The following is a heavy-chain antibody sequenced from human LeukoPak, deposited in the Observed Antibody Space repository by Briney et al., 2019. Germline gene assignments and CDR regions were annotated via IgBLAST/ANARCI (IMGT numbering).Heavy chain of an antibody. CDR2: INPNSGGT. Sequence: ASVKVSCKASGYTFTCYYMHWVRQAPGQGLEWMGWINPNSGGTNYAQKFQGWVTMTRDTSISTAYMELSRLRSDDTAVYYCARAASSGSDAFDIWGQGTMVTVSS. CDR1: GYTFTCYY. J-gene: IGHJ3*02. D-gene: IGHD3-22*01. V-gene: IGHV1-2*04. CDR3: ARAASSGSDAFDI.